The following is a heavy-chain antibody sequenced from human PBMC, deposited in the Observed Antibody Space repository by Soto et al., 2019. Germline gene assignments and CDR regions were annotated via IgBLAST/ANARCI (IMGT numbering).Heavy chain of an antibody. D-gene: IGHD3-10*01. J-gene: IGHJ5*02. CDR1: GDTFTNFG. Sequence: HLVQSGPEVKKPGASITVSCKTSGDTFTNFGLSWVRQAPGQGLEWMGWIATYNSNRNYAQKFQGRLPLTTDTSTSTAYMELQSLGYDDTAVYYCARVLRGVVNWFDPWGQGTLVTVSS. CDR2: IATYNSNR. CDR3: ARVLRGVVNWFDP. V-gene: IGHV1-18*01.